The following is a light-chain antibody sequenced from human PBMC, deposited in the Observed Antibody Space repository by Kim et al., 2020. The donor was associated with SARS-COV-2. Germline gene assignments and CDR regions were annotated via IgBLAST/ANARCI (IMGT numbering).Light chain of an antibody. CDR2: YAS. CDR1: RSISRR. CDR3: QEYNGYLRI. V-gene: IGKV1-5*01. J-gene: IGKJ1*01. Sequence: ASGGDRLHVTCRGNRSISRRLACYQQKPGKAPKLLICYASKQEGGVSSRISGSGSGTEFTLTISSVQPDDFSTYYCQEYNGYLRIFGQGTKVDIK.